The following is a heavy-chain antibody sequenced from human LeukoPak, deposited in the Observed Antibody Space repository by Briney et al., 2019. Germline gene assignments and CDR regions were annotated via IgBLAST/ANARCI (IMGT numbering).Heavy chain of an antibody. Sequence: ASVKVSCKASGYTFTSYAMHWVRQAPGQRLEWMGWINAGNGNTKYSQKFQGRVTITRDTSASTAYMELSSLRSEDTAEYYCARSEHYDILTGYWYWGQGTLVTVSS. CDR3: ARSEHYDILTGYWY. CDR2: INAGNGNT. J-gene: IGHJ4*02. D-gene: IGHD3-9*01. V-gene: IGHV1-3*01. CDR1: GYTFTSYA.